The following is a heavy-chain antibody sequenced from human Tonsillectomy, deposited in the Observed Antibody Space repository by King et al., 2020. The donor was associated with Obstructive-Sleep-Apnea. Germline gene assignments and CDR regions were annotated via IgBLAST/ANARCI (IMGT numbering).Heavy chain of an antibody. CDR1: GFTFSSYS. V-gene: IGHV3-48*04. Sequence: VQLVESGGGLVQPGGSLRLSCAASGFTFSSYSMNWVRQAPGKGLEWVSYISSSSITIYYADSVKGRFTISRDNAKNSLYLQMNSLRAEDTAVYYCARSGSYDYWGQGTLVTVSS. D-gene: IGHD1-26*01. J-gene: IGHJ4*02. CDR3: ARSGSYDY. CDR2: ISSSSITI.